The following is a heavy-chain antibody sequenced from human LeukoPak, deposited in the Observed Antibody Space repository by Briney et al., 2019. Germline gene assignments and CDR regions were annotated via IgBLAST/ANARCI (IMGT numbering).Heavy chain of an antibody. CDR1: GFTFDDLA. Sequence: GGSLRLSCSASGFTFDDLAMHWVRQAPGKGLEWVSLISGDGGSTYYAGSVKGRFTISRDNSKNSLYLQMNSLRTEDTALYYCAKDIIPSPYYYDSSEIPYFDYWGQGTLVTVSS. D-gene: IGHD3-22*01. V-gene: IGHV3-43*02. J-gene: IGHJ4*02. CDR3: AKDIIPSPYYYDSSEIPYFDY. CDR2: ISGDGGST.